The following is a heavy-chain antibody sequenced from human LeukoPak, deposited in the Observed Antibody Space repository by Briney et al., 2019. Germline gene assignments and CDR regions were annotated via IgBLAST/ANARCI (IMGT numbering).Heavy chain of an antibody. Sequence: ASVKVSCKASGYTLSRYGISWVRQAPGQGFEWMGGITPIFGTANFAQKFQGRVSITADESTSTAFMELSSLRSEDTAVYYCAREWGLESSGYYYAYWGQGTLVTVSS. CDR1: GYTLSRYG. D-gene: IGHD3-22*01. V-gene: IGHV1-69*13. CDR2: ITPIFGTA. CDR3: AREWGLESSGYYYAY. J-gene: IGHJ4*02.